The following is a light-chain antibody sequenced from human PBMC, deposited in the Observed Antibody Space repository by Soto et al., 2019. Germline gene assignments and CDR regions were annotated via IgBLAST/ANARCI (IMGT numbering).Light chain of an antibody. J-gene: IGLJ1*01. V-gene: IGLV1-44*01. CDR1: SSNIGSNT. Sequence: QSVLTQPRSASGTPGQRVTISCSGSSSNIGSNTVNWYQQLPGTAPKLLIYGNTNRPSGVPDRFSGSKSATSASLAITGLQAEDEAIYYCQSYDNTLSGPIYVFGTGTKLTVL. CDR3: QSYDNTLSGPIYV. CDR2: GNT.